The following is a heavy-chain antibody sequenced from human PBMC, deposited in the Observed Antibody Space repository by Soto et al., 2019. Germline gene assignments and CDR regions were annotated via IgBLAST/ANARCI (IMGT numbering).Heavy chain of an antibody. V-gene: IGHV2-5*02. CDR2: IHWDDDK. D-gene: IGHD1-1*01. CDR1: GFSFSSSEVG. CDR3: ARRPSGTLNSFDY. Sequence: QITLKESGPSLVKPTQTLTLTCTFSGFSFSSSEVGVGWIRQPPGKALEWLALIHWDDDKRYSPSLKSRHTITKDTSKNQVVHTMTNVDPVDTATYYCARRPSGTLNSFDYWGQGTLVTVSS. J-gene: IGHJ4*02.